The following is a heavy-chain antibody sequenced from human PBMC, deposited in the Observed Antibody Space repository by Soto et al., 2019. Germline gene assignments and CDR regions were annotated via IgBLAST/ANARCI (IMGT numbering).Heavy chain of an antibody. D-gene: IGHD6-13*01. Sequence: GGSMRLSCAASGFTFSSYAMSWVRQAPGKGLEWVSAISGSGGSTYYADSVKGRFTISRDNSKNTLYLQMNSLRAEDTAVYYCAKDALTGIAAAGTVRDYYYGMDVWGQGTTVTVS. CDR2: ISGSGGST. CDR1: GFTFSSYA. CDR3: AKDALTGIAAAGTVRDYYYGMDV. J-gene: IGHJ6*02. V-gene: IGHV3-23*01.